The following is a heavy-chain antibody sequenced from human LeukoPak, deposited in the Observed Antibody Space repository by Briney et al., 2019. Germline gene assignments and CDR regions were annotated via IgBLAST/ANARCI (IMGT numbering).Heavy chain of an antibody. CDR3: AKEGILWFGELAPLPYYFDY. Sequence: GGSLRLSCAASGFTFSSYAMSWVRQAPGKGLEWVSAISGSGGSTYYADSVKGRFTISRDNSKNTLYLQMNSLRAEDTAVYYCAKEGILWFGELAPLPYYFDYWGQGTLVTVSS. D-gene: IGHD3-10*01. CDR1: GFTFSSYA. CDR2: ISGSGGST. J-gene: IGHJ4*02. V-gene: IGHV3-23*01.